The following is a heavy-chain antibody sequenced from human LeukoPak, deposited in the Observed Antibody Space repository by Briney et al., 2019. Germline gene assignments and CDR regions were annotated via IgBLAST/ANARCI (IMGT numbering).Heavy chain of an antibody. CDR2: VYYSGST. Sequence: PSETLSLTCTVSGGSISSYYWSWIRQPPGEGLECIGYVYYSGSTNYNPSLKSRVTISVDTSKNQFSLNLSSVTAADTAVYYCARGYSSSSLCFDYWGQGTLVTVSS. V-gene: IGHV4-59*01. CDR3: ARGYSSSSLCFDY. D-gene: IGHD6-6*01. J-gene: IGHJ4*02. CDR1: GGSISSYY.